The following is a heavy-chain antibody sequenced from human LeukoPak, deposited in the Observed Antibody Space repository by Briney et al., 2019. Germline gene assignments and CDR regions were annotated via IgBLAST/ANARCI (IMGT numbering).Heavy chain of an antibody. CDR1: GGSISSSSYY. CDR2: INHSGST. J-gene: IGHJ4*02. D-gene: IGHD5-12*01. CDR3: ARGPHYSGYDSKPYGDY. V-gene: IGHV4-39*07. Sequence: SETLSLTCTVSGGSISSSSYYWGWIRQPPGKGLEWIGEINHSGSTNYNPSLKSRVTISVDTSKNQFSLKLSSVTAADTAVYYCARGPHYSGYDSKPYGDYWGQGTLVTVSS.